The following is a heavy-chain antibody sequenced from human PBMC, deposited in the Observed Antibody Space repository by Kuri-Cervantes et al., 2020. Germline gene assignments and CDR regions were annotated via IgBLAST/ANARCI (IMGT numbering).Heavy chain of an antibody. J-gene: IGHJ4*02. V-gene: IGHV2-70*20. CDR2: IDWDDDK. CDR3: ARSYYYDSSGYPFDY. D-gene: IGHD3-22*01. Sequence: SGPTLVKPTQTLTLTCTFSGFSLSTSGMCVSWVRQPPGKALEWLALIDWDDDKYYSTSLKTRLTISKDASKNQVVLTMTNMDPVDTATYYCARSYYYDSSGYPFDYWGQGTLVTVSS. CDR1: GFSLSTSGMC.